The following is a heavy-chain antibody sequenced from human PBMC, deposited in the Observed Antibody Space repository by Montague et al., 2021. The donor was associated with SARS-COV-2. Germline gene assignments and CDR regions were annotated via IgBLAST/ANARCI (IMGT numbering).Heavy chain of an antibody. J-gene: IGHJ6*03. D-gene: IGHD3-10*01. CDR3: ARLRDGVVPSPILGVGPYYSYYYMDV. CDR2: IYYSGST. V-gene: IGHV4-59*12. Sequence: SETLSLTCTVSGGSISSYYWSRIRQPPGKGLEWIGYIYYSGSTNYNPSLKSRVTISVDTSKNQFSLKLTSVAAADTAVYYCARLRDGVVPSPILGVGPYYSYYYMDVWGRGTTVTVSS. CDR1: GGSISSYY.